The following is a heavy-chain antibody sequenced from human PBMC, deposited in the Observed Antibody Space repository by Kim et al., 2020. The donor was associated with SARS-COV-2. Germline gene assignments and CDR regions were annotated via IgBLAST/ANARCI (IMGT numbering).Heavy chain of an antibody. CDR1: GFTFSSYW. D-gene: IGHD6-13*01. J-gene: IGHJ5*02. CDR3: AREGTAAAGPDNWFDP. V-gene: IGHV3-7*01. Sequence: GGSLRLSCAASGFTFSSYWMSWVRQAPGKGLEWVANIKQDGSEKYYVDSVKGRFTISRDNAKNSLYLQMNSLRAEDTAVYYCAREGTAAAGPDNWFDPWGQGTLVTVSS. CDR2: IKQDGSEK.